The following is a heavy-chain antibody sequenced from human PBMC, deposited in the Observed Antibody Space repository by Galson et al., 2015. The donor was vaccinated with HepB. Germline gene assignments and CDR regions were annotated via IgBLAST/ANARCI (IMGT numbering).Heavy chain of an antibody. V-gene: IGHV1-3*01. CDR2: INAGNGKT. CDR3: ARDRASMAYFYGLDV. D-gene: IGHD2/OR15-2a*01. Sequence: SVKVSCKASGYTFTSYAMHWVRQAPGRRLEWMGWINAGNGKTKYSQNFQGRVTIIRDTSASTAYMELSSLRSEGTAVYYCARDRASMAYFYGLDVWGQGTTVTVSS. J-gene: IGHJ6*02. CDR1: GYTFTSYA.